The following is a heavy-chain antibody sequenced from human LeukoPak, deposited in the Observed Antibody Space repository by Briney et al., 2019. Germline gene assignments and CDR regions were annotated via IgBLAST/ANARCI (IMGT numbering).Heavy chain of an antibody. CDR2: IIPIFGTA. J-gene: IGHJ4*02. Sequence: GSSVKVSFKASGGTFSCYAISWVRQAPGQGLEWMGGIIPIFGTANYAQKFQGRVTITADESTSTAYMELSSLRSEDTAVYYCARAAWGYSYGSPNYYFDYWGQGTLVTVS. D-gene: IGHD5-18*01. CDR1: GGTFSCYA. CDR3: ARAAWGYSYGSPNYYFDY. V-gene: IGHV1-69*01.